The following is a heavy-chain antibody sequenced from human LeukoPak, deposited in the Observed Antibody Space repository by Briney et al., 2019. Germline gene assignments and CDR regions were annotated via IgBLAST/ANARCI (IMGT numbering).Heavy chain of an antibody. J-gene: IGHJ1*01. CDR1: GFTFTNAW. D-gene: IGHD4-17*01. CDR3: TTGFPNYGDYRGYFQH. V-gene: IGHV3-15*01. Sequence: GGSLRLSCAASGFTFTNAWMSWVRQAPGKGLESVGRIKSKADGRTTDCAAPVKGRFTISGDDSKNTLYLQMNNLKTEDTAVYYCTTGFPNYGDYRGYFQHWGQGTLVTVAS. CDR2: IKSKADGRTT.